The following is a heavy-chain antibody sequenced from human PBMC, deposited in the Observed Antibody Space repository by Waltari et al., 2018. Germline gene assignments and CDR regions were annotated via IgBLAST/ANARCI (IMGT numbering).Heavy chain of an antibody. J-gene: IGHJ6*02. V-gene: IGHV3-48*03. CDR2: ISDSDNSK. CDR1: GFRFSSYE. Sequence: EAQLVESGGGSVQHGGSFRLCCSAPGFRFSSYEMNWVRQAPGKGLEWISYISDSDNSKFYAESVKGRFTVSRDNAKNSLHLEMNSLRAEDTATYYCVRDGLGSGRTRVDVWGQGTTVIVSS. CDR3: VRDGLGSGRTRVDV. D-gene: IGHD2-2*01.